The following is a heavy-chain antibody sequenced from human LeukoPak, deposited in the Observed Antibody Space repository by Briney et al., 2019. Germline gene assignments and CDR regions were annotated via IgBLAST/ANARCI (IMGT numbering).Heavy chain of an antibody. D-gene: IGHD1-26*01. V-gene: IGHV3-48*04. CDR3: ARTVGADIYYFDY. Sequence: GGSLRLSCTVSGFTVSSNSMSWVRQAPGKGLEWVSYISSSGSTIYYADSVKGRFTISRDNAKNSLYLQMNSLRAEDTAVYYCARTVGADIYYFDYWGQGTLVTVSS. CDR2: ISSSGSTI. J-gene: IGHJ4*02. CDR1: GFTVSSNS.